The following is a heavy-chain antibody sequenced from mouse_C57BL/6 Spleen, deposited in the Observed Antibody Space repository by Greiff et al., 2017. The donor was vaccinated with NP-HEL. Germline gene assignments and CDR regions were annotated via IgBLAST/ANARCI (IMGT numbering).Heavy chain of an antibody. CDR2: IYPRDGST. CDR3: ARRGYYNAMDY. Sequence: VKLVESGPELVKPGASVKLSCKASGYTFTSYDINWVKQRPGQGLEWIGWIYPRDGSTKYNEKFKGKATLTVDTSSSTAYMELHSLTSEDSAVYFCARRGYYNAMDYWGQGTSVTVSS. J-gene: IGHJ4*01. CDR1: GYTFTSYD. D-gene: IGHD2-12*01. V-gene: IGHV1-85*01.